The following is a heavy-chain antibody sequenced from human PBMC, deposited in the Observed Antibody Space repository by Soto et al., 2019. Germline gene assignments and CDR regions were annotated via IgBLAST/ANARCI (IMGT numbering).Heavy chain of an antibody. CDR1: GGSVSSGSYY. J-gene: IGHJ5*02. V-gene: IGHV4-61*01. D-gene: IGHD6-19*01. CDR2: IYYSGST. Sequence: SETLSLTCTVSGGSVSSGSYYWSWIRQPPGKGLEWIGYIYYSGSTNYNPSLKSRVTISVDTSKNQFSLKLSSVTAADTAVYYCARGYSSGWYGGLRFDPWGQGTLVTVSS. CDR3: ARGYSSGWYGGLRFDP.